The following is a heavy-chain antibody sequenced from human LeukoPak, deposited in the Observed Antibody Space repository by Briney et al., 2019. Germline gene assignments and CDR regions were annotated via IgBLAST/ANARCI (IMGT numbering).Heavy chain of an antibody. CDR2: ISSSGSTI. CDR3: VLPYWQDLDH. V-gene: IGHV3-48*02. Sequence: PGGSLRLSCAASGFTFRSHSMQWVRQAPGKGLEWVLHISSSGSTIYYADSVKGRFTISRDNAKESLYLQMSSLRDEATAVYYCVLPYWQDLDHWGQGPLVTVSS. D-gene: IGHD3-10*01. J-gene: IGHJ4*02. CDR1: GFTFRSHS.